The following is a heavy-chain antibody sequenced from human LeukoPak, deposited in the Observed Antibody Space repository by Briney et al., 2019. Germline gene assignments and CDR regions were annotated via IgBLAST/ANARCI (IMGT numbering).Heavy chain of an antibody. V-gene: IGHV1-8*01. D-gene: IGHD6-13*01. CDR3: ARIAAASNRRLSF. CDR2: MNPNSGNT. J-gene: IGHJ4*02. Sequence: ASVKVSCKASGYTFTSYDINWVRQATGQGLEWMGWMNPNSGNTGYAQKFQGRITMTRNTSISTAYMELSSQTSEDTAVYYCARIAAASNRRLSFWGQGTLVTVSS. CDR1: GYTFTSYD.